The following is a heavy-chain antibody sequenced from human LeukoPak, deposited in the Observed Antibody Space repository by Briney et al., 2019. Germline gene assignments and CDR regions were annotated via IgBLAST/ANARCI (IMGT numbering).Heavy chain of an antibody. CDR2: INHSGST. CDR1: GGSFSGYY. Sequence: SETLSLTCAVYGGSFSGYYWSWIRQPPGQGLEWIGEINHSGSTNYNPSLKSRVTISVDTSKNQFSLKLSSVTAADTAVYYCAGLQKYYYYYYMDVWGKGTTVTVSS. V-gene: IGHV4-34*01. CDR3: AGLQKYYYYYYMDV. J-gene: IGHJ6*03.